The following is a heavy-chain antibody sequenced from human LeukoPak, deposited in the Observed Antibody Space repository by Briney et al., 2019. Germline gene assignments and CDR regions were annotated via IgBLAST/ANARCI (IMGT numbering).Heavy chain of an antibody. Sequence: GGSLRLSCAASGFSFSNSWMTWVRQAPGKGLEWVATIKEDGSNKYYADSVKGRFTISRDNSKNTLYLQMNSLRAEDTAVYYCARDRSDLFDYWGQGTLVTVSS. CDR1: GFSFSNSW. D-gene: IGHD2-21*02. CDR3: ARDRSDLFDY. V-gene: IGHV3-7*01. CDR2: IKEDGSNK. J-gene: IGHJ4*02.